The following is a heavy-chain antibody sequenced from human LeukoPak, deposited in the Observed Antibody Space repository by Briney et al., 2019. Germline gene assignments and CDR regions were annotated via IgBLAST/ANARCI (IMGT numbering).Heavy chain of an antibody. CDR1: GFIFSNYA. J-gene: IGHJ5*02. CDR2: ISFDGSNI. V-gene: IGHV3-30*04. CDR3: AREVPYGDYQDGEGFDP. Sequence: GGSLRLSCAASGFIFSNYAMHWVRQAPGKWLDWVAVISFDGSNIYYADSAKGRFTISRDNSKNTLYLQMNSLRAEDTALYYCAREVPYGDYQDGEGFDPWGQGTLVTVSS. D-gene: IGHD4-17*01.